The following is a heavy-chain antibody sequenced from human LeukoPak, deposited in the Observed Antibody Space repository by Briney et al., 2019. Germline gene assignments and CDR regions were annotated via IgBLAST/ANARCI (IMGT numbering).Heavy chain of an antibody. Sequence: ASVKVSCKASGGTFSSYAISWVRQAPGQGLEWMGWINPNSGGTNYAQKFQGRVTMTRDTSISTAYMELSRLRSDDMAVYYCARVGGWRYYYDSSGYPEVDAFDIWGQGTMVTVSS. J-gene: IGHJ3*02. CDR3: ARVGGWRYYYDSSGYPEVDAFDI. V-gene: IGHV1-2*02. CDR2: INPNSGGT. CDR1: GGTFSSYA. D-gene: IGHD3-22*01.